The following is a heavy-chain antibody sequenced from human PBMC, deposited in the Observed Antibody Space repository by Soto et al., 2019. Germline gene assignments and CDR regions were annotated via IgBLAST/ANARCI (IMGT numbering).Heavy chain of an antibody. V-gene: IGHV3-30*18. J-gene: IGHJ4*02. CDR1: GFTFSSYG. CDR2: ISYDGSNK. Sequence: QVQLVESGGGVVQPGRSLRLSCAASGFTFSSYGMHWVRQAPGKGLEWVAVISYDGSNKYYADSVKGRFTISRDNSKNTLYLQMNSLRAEDTAVYYCAKGVRAVRFLEWLSAGIPDYWGQGTLVTVSS. D-gene: IGHD3-3*01. CDR3: AKGVRAVRFLEWLSAGIPDY.